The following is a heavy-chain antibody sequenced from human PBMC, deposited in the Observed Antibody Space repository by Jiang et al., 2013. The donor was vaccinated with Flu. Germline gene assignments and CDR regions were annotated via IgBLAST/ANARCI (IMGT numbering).Heavy chain of an antibody. CDR3: ARGRGDVYASTSSQKTRYYYYGMDV. CDR2: ISAYNGNT. V-gene: IGHV1-18*01. CDR1: GYTFTSYG. Sequence: GAEVKKPGASVKVSCKASGYTFTSYGISWVRQAPGQGLEWMGWISAYNGNTNYAQKFQGRVTMTRDTSTSTVYMELSSLRSEDTAVYYCARGRGDVYASTSSQKTRYYYYGMDVWGQGTTVTVSS. D-gene: IGHD2-8*01. J-gene: IGHJ6*02.